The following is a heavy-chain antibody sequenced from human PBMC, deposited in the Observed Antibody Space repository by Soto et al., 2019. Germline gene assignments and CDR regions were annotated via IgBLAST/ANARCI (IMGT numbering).Heavy chain of an antibody. CDR3: AKESRSGYSSGGAGFDY. Sequence: EVQLLESGGGLVQPGGSLRLSCAASGFTFSNYAMSWVRQAPGKGLEWVSAISGSGDSTYYADSVKGQFTISRDNSKNTLYLQMSSLRSEDTALYYCAKESRSGYSSGGAGFDYWRQGPLVTVSS. V-gene: IGHV3-23*01. CDR1: GFTFSNYA. CDR2: ISGSGDST. D-gene: IGHD6-19*01. J-gene: IGHJ4*02.